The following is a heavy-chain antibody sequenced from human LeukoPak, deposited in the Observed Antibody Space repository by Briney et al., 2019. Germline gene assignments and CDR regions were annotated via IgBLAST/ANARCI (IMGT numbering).Heavy chain of an antibody. D-gene: IGHD3-22*01. J-gene: IGHJ4*02. CDR3: ARERGTYYYDSSGYYS. Sequence: ASVKVSCKASGGSFSSYAISWVRQAPGQGLEWMGRIIPIFGIANYAQKFQGRVTITADKSTSTAYMELSSLRSEDRAVYYCARERGTYYYDSSGYYSWGQGTLVTVSS. CDR1: GGSFSSYA. CDR2: IIPIFGIA. V-gene: IGHV1-69*04.